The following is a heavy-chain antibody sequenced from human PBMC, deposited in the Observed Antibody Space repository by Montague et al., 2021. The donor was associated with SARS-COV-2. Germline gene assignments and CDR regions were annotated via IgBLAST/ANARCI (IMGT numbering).Heavy chain of an antibody. Sequence: SLRLSCAASVFIVSNYWMHWVRQAPGKGRVWVSHINSDGTRINYADSVKGRFTISRDSAKNTLYLQMNSLRVEDTAVYYCARGGSSGLCYWGQGTLVTVSS. CDR2: INSDGTRI. CDR3: ARGGSSGLCY. CDR1: VFIVSNYW. J-gene: IGHJ4*02. V-gene: IGHV3-74*01. D-gene: IGHD6-6*01.